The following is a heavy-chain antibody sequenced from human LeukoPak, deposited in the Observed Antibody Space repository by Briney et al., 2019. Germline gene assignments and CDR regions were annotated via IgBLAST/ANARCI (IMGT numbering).Heavy chain of an antibody. CDR2: IWSHGNEI. Sequence: GGSLRLSCAASGFTFSSFGMHWDRKAPGKGLEWVAVIWSHGNEIHYVDSVKGRFTISRDNFRNTLYLQMNSLRAEDTAVYYCAKAGYSSGWYKEDYWGQGTLVTVSS. J-gene: IGHJ4*02. CDR1: GFTFSSFG. D-gene: IGHD6-19*01. CDR3: AKAGYSSGWYKEDY. V-gene: IGHV3-33*06.